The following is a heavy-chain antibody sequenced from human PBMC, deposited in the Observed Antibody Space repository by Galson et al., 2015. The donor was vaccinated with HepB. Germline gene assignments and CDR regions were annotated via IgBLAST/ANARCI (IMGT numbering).Heavy chain of an antibody. Sequence: SVKVSCKVSGHNLSELSMHWVRQGPGQGREWMGGFDPDAGETIYAQKFQGRVSMTEDTSTDTAYMELSSLGSEDTAVYYCATTAFFGTPLIGFDPWGQGTLVTVSS. D-gene: IGHD3-3*01. J-gene: IGHJ5*02. V-gene: IGHV1-24*01. CDR1: GHNLSELS. CDR2: FDPDAGET. CDR3: ATTAFFGTPLIGFDP.